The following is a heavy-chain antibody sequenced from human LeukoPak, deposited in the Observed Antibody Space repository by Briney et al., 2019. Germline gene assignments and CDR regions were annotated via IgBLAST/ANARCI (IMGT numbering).Heavy chain of an antibody. Sequence: PSETLSLTCAVYGGSFSGYYWSWIRQPPGKGLEWIGEINHSGSTNYNPSLKSRVTISVDTSKNQFSLKLSSVTAADTAVYYCATGTSSTDGWFDPWGQGTLVTVSS. CDR3: ATGTSSTDGWFDP. D-gene: IGHD2-2*01. CDR2: INHSGST. J-gene: IGHJ5*02. CDR1: GGSFSGYY. V-gene: IGHV4-34*01.